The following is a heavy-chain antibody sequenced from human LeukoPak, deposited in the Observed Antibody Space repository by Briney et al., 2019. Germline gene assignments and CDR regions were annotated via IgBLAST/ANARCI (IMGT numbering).Heavy chain of an antibody. D-gene: IGHD6-19*01. CDR3: TTVSSRGWPFY. Sequence: GGSLRLSCAASGFTFSSYAMSWVRQAPGKGLEWVGRIKSKTDGGTTDYAAPVKGRFTISRDDSKNTLYLQMNSLKTEDTAVYYCTTVSSRGWPFYWGQGTLVTVSS. J-gene: IGHJ4*02. CDR2: IKSKTDGGTT. CDR1: GFTFSSYA. V-gene: IGHV3-15*01.